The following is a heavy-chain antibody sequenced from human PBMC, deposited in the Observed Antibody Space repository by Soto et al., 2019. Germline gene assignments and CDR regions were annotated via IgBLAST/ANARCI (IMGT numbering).Heavy chain of an antibody. CDR1: GFTFSSYS. Sequence: EVQLVESGGGLVQPGGSLRLSCAASGFTFSSYSMNWVRKAPGKGLEWVSYISSSSSTIYYADSVKGRFTISRDNAKNSLYLQMNSLRDEDTAVYYCARRSRYDSSGYYSIYFDYWGQGTLVTVSS. CDR2: ISSSSSTI. J-gene: IGHJ4*02. CDR3: ARRSRYDSSGYYSIYFDY. V-gene: IGHV3-48*02. D-gene: IGHD3-22*01.